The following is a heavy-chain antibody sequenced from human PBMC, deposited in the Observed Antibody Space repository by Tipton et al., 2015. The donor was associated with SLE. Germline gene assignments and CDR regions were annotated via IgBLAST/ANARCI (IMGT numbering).Heavy chain of an antibody. J-gene: IGHJ5*02. D-gene: IGHD4-17*01. CDR2: IYISGRT. Sequence: TLSLTCTVSGGSISSGDYYWSWIRQPAGKGLEWIGYIYISGRTNYNPSLNSRVTISLDTSKNQFFLNLSSVTAADTAVYYCAKDREVTTAWFDPWGQGTLVTVSS. CDR1: GGSISSGDYY. V-gene: IGHV4-61*09. CDR3: AKDREVTTAWFDP.